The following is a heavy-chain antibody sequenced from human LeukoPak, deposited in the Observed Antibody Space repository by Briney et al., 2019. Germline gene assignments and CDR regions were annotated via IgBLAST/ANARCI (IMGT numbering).Heavy chain of an antibody. J-gene: IGHJ4*02. D-gene: IGHD1-26*01. Sequence: GGSLGLSFAPAGFTFSSYSMNGVRQAPGKGLKWVSYISSSSSTIYYADSVKGRFTISGENAKNSLYLQMNSLRAEDTAVYYCARDLEWELLFSYWGQGTLVTVSS. CDR3: ARDLEWELLFSY. CDR2: ISSSSSTI. CDR1: GFTFSSYS. V-gene: IGHV3-48*01.